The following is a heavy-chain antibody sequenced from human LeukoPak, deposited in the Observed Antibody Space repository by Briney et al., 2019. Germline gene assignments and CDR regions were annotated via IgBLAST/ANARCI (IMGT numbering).Heavy chain of an antibody. D-gene: IGHD1-26*01. J-gene: IGHJ5*02. Sequence: PSETQSLTCAVYGGSISGYYWSWIRKPPGKGLEWIGEINHSGSTNYNPSLKSRVTISVDTSKNQFSLKLSSVTAADTAVYYCARRKSYSGSYHVWFDPWGQGTLVTVSS. CDR2: INHSGST. V-gene: IGHV4-34*01. CDR1: GGSISGYY. CDR3: ARRKSYSGSYHVWFDP.